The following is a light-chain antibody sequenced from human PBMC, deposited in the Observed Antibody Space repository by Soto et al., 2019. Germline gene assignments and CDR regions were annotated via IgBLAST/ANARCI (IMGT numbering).Light chain of an antibody. V-gene: IGKV1-12*01. CDR2: DAS. CDR3: HQANSFPIT. Sequence: KMNEAPSTLSASVVYRVSITCRASRSISNWLAWYQQRPGIAPKLLIFDASILQSGVPSRFSGSGSGTDFTLTINSLQPEDFATYYCHQANSFPITFGQGTPLEIK. CDR1: RSISNW. J-gene: IGKJ5*01.